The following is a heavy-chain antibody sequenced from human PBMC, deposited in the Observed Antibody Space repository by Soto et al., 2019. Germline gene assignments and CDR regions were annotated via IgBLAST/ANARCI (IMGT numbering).Heavy chain of an antibody. J-gene: IGHJ6*02. Sequence: LXLSCAGCGFTFSSYALGWVRQAPGRGLECVSAISGSGVSTFYADSVKGRFTISRDTSKNTLYLQMNTLTAEDTAHDFFYGSDVWGRGATVTVSS. CDR3: YGSDV. V-gene: IGHV3-23*01. CDR1: GFTFSSYA. CDR2: ISGSGVST.